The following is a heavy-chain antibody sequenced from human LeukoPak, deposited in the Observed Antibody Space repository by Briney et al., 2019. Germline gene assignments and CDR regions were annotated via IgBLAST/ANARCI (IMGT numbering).Heavy chain of an antibody. CDR1: GFTVSSNY. Sequence: SGGSLRLSCAASGFTVSSNYMSWVRQAPGKGLEWVSVIYSGGSTYYADSVKGRFTISRDNSKNTLYLQMNSLRAEDTAVYYCARDVACGGDCYSDYWGQGTLVTVSS. CDR2: IYSGGST. V-gene: IGHV3-53*01. D-gene: IGHD2-21*02. CDR3: ARDVACGGDCYSDY. J-gene: IGHJ4*02.